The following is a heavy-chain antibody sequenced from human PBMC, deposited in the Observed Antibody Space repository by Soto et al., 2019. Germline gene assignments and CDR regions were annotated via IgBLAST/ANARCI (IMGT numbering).Heavy chain of an antibody. Sequence: DVQLVESGGGLVQPGGSLRLSCVVSGFTVSYTYMSWARQAPGKGLEWVSVFYDGDAEYYADSVKGRFTISRDKSKNTLYLQMNSRRAEDTAVYYCARDMPDGVDVWGQGTTVTVSS. D-gene: IGHD2-2*01. CDR2: FYDGDAE. J-gene: IGHJ6*02. CDR1: GFTVSYTY. CDR3: ARDMPDGVDV. V-gene: IGHV3-66*01.